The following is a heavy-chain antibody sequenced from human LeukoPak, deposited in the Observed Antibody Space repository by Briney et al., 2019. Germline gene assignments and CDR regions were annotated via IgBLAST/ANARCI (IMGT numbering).Heavy chain of an antibody. CDR1: GFTFENCW. CDR3: ARDKFGGY. Sequence: GGSLRLSCAASGFTFENCWMSWVRQAPGKGLEWVANIKQDGSEKYYVDSVKGRFTISRDNAKNSLYLELNSLRAEDTAVYYCARDKFGGYWGQGTLVTVSS. CDR2: IKQDGSEK. V-gene: IGHV3-7*01. J-gene: IGHJ4*02. D-gene: IGHD3-16*01.